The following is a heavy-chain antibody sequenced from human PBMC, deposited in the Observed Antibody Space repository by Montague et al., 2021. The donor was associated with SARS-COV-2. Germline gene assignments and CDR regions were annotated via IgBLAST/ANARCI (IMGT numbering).Heavy chain of an antibody. V-gene: IGHV4-59*08. CDR1: GGSISSYY. D-gene: IGHD3-9*01. CDR3: ARGGYFYDILTGYYNDYYYYMDV. J-gene: IGHJ6*03. CDR2: IYYSGST. Sequence: SETLSLTCTVSGGSISSYYWGWIRQPPGKELEWIGYIYYSGSTNYSPSLKSRVTISVDTSKNQFSLKLSSVTAADTAVYYCARGGYFYDILTGYYNDYYYYMDVWGKGTTVTVSS.